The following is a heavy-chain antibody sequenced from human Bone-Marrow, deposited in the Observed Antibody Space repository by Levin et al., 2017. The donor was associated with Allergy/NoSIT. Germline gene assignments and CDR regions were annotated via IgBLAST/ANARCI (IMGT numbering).Heavy chain of an antibody. V-gene: IGHV4-34*01. D-gene: IGHD6-13*01. Sequence: SQTLSLTCAVYGGSFSGSYWTWIRQPPGRGLEWIGEIDHSDTNFNPSLKSRVTMSVDMSKNQFSLKLSSVTAADTAVDYCARGVAAAGLFDYWGQGTLVTVSS. CDR1: GGSFSGSY. J-gene: IGHJ4*02. CDR2: IDHSDT. CDR3: ARGVAAAGLFDY.